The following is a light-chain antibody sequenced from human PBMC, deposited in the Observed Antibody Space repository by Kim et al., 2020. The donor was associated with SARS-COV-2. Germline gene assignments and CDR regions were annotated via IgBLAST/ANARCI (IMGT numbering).Light chain of an antibody. J-gene: IGLJ3*02. Sequence: VSPGQTARITCSGDALPNQYAYWYQQKPGQAPVLVIYKDSERPSGIPERFSGSSSGTTVTLTIRGVQAEDEADYYCQSADSSGTWVFGGGTQLTVL. CDR1: ALPNQY. V-gene: IGLV3-25*03. CDR2: KDS. CDR3: QSADSSGTWV.